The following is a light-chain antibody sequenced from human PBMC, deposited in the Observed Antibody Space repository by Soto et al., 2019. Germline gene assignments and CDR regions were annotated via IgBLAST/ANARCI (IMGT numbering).Light chain of an antibody. J-gene: IGKJ1*01. CDR1: QIIGSTF. CDR3: QQYGDSVWT. V-gene: IGKV3-20*01. CDR2: GAS. Sequence: EVLLTQSPGTLSLSPGDRATLACRASQIIGSTFLAWYQKKPGQAPRLLIYGASSRATGIPARFSGSGSGTDFTLTISRLGPEDFAVYYCQQYGDSVWTFGQGTRVEVQ.